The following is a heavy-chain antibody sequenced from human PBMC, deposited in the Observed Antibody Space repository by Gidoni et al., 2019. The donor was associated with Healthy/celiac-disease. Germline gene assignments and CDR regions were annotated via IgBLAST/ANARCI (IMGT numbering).Heavy chain of an antibody. Sequence: EVELVGSGGGMVKPGGSLRLSGAASGFTFSSYSMNWVRQAPGKGLVWVSSISSSSSYIYYADSVKGRFTISRDNAKNSLYLQMNSLRAEDTAVYYCARDGGTMIVVVNDYWGQGTLVTVSS. J-gene: IGHJ4*02. CDR1: GFTFSSYS. V-gene: IGHV3-21*01. CDR3: ARDGGTMIVVVNDY. CDR2: ISSSSSYI. D-gene: IGHD3-22*01.